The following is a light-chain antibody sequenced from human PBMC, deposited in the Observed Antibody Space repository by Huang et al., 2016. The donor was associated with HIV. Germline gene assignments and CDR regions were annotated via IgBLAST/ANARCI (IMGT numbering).Light chain of an antibody. Sequence: EIVLTQSPGTLSLSPGERATLSCRASQSVSSSSLAWYQQKPGQAPRLLFYGASSRATGIPDRVSGSGSGTDFTLTISRLEPEDFAVYYCQQYDSSPWTFGQGTKVEIK. CDR1: QSVSSSS. CDR2: GAS. V-gene: IGKV3-20*01. CDR3: QQYDSSPWT. J-gene: IGKJ1*01.